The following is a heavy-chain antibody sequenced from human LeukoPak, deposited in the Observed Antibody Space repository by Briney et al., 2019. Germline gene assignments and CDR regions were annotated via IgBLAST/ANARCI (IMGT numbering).Heavy chain of an antibody. CDR3: ARDSLMLAYCGGDCYSTVFPKYWYFDL. D-gene: IGHD2-21*02. CDR1: GYTFTSYY. V-gene: IGHV1-46*01. J-gene: IGHJ2*01. Sequence: ASVKVSCKASGYTFTSYYMHWVRQAPGQGLEWMGLINPTGGSTGYAQKFQGRVTMTRDMSTSTVYMELSSLRSEDTAVYYCARDSLMLAYCGGDCYSTVFPKYWYFDLWGRGTLVTVSS. CDR2: INPTGGST.